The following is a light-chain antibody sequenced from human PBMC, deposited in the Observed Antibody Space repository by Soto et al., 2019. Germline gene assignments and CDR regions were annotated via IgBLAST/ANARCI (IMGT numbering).Light chain of an antibody. J-gene: IGKJ4*01. CDR1: QSLLDSDDGNTY. Sequence: DIVMTQTPLSLPVTPGEPASISCRSSQSLLDSDDGNTYLDWYLQKPGQSPQLLIYTVSYRASGVSDRFSGTGSGTDFTLKISRVEAEDVGVYYCMQRIEFPLTFGGGTKVEIQ. CDR3: MQRIEFPLT. V-gene: IGKV2-40*01. CDR2: TVS.